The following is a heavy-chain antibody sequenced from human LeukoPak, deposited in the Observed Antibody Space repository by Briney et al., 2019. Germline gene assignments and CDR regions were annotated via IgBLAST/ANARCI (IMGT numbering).Heavy chain of an antibody. Sequence: SETLSLTCTVSGGSISSYYWGWIRQPPGKGLEWIGSIYYSGSTYYNPSLKSRVTISVDTSKNQFSLKLSSVTAADTAVYYCARLIRITMIVVVFDAFDIWGQGTMVTVSS. CDR3: ARLIRITMIVVVFDAFDI. V-gene: IGHV4-39*01. J-gene: IGHJ3*02. CDR2: IYYSGST. D-gene: IGHD3-22*01. CDR1: GGSISSYY.